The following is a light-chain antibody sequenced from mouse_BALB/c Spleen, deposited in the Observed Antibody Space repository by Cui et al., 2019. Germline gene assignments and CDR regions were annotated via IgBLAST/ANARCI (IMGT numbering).Light chain of an antibody. CDR3: QNDHSYPFT. CDR2: GAS. V-gene: IGKV8-28*01. Sequence: DIVMPQSPSSLSVSAGEKVTMSCKSSQSLLNSGNQKNYLAWYQQKPGQPPKLLIYGASTRESGVPDRFTGSGSGTDFTLTISSVQAEDLAVYYCQNDHSYPFTFGSGTKLEIK. J-gene: IGKJ4*01. CDR1: QSLLNSGNQKNY.